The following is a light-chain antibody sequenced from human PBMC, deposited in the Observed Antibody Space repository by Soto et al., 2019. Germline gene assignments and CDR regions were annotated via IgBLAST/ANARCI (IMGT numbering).Light chain of an antibody. J-gene: IGKJ4*01. CDR2: GAS. V-gene: IGKV3-15*01. Sequence: EVVMTQSPATVSVSPGEGVTLSCRASQTVSNDLAWYHQKPGQAPRLLIYGASTRATAGPARFSGGGAATEYTPTISSRQSEEFASYYYQQNNKWPPVTFGGGTKVEIK. CDR3: QQNNKWPPVT. CDR1: QTVSND.